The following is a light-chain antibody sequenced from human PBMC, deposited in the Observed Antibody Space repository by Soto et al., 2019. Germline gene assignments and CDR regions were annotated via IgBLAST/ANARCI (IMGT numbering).Light chain of an antibody. CDR3: QSYDIILCGWV. Sequence: QSVLPHPPSVSGAPVQTVTISCTGSSSKIGARYDVHWYRQRPGTAPKRLIYRDSNRPSGVPDGFTGYKSGTSASLAITGRQAEDEAAYYCQSYDIILCGWVVGGGTTLTV. V-gene: IGLV1-40*01. J-gene: IGLJ3*02. CDR1: SSKIGARYD. CDR2: RDS.